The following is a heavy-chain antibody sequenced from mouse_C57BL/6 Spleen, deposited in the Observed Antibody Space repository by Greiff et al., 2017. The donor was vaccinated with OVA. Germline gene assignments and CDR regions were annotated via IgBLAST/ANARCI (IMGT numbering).Heavy chain of an antibody. CDR1: GYTFTSYW. J-gene: IGHJ3*01. D-gene: IGHD1-1*01. Sequence: QVQLKQSGAELAKPGASVQLSCKASGYTFTSYWMHWVHQRPGPGLEWIVYLTPSSGYTKYNQKFKDKATLTADKSSSTAYRQLSSLTYEDSAVYYCARSGDYGSSYRLAYWGQGTLVTVSA. CDR2: LTPSSGYT. CDR3: ARSGDYGSSYRLAY. V-gene: IGHV1-7*01.